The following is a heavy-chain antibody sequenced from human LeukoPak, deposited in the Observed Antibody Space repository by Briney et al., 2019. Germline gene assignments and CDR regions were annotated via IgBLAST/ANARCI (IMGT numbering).Heavy chain of an antibody. Sequence: PGGSQRLSCAASGFTFSSYGMSWVRQAPGKGLEWVSGISGSGDTTYYADSVKGRFTISRDNSKNTLYLQMNSLRAEDTAVYFCAKTHASSVFLFDYWGQGTLVIVSS. CDR1: GFTFSSYG. D-gene: IGHD6-6*01. CDR3: AKTHASSVFLFDY. J-gene: IGHJ4*02. V-gene: IGHV3-23*01. CDR2: ISGSGDTT.